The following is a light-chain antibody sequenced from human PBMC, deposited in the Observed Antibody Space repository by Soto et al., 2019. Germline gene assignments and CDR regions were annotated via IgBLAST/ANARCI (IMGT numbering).Light chain of an antibody. CDR3: QQCYMGWT. Sequence: DIQMTQSPSSLSASVGDRVTITCRASQGIRNDLGWYQQKPGKAPKLLIYDASTLESGVPSRFSGTGSGTEFTFSITSLQPEDFGTYYCQQCYMGWTFGQGTKVDIK. CDR1: QGIRND. CDR2: DAS. J-gene: IGKJ1*01. V-gene: IGKV1-17*01.